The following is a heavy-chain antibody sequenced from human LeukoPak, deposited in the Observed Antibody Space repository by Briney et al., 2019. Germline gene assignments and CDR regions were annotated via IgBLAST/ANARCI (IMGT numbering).Heavy chain of an antibody. D-gene: IGHD3-10*02. CDR3: AELGITMIGGV. V-gene: IGHV3-48*03. CDR1: GFTFSDYE. Sequence: GGSLRLSCAASGFTFSDYEMNWGRQAPGKGLEWILHISTSGSIIHYADSVKGRFTISRDNAKNSLYLQMNSLRAEDTAVYYCAELGITMIGGVWGKGTTVTISS. CDR2: ISTSGSII. J-gene: IGHJ6*04.